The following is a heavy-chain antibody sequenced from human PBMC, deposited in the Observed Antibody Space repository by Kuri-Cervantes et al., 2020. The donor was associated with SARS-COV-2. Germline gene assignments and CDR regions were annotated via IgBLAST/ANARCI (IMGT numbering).Heavy chain of an antibody. J-gene: IGHJ4*02. V-gene: IGHV4-4*07. CDR1: GGSISSYY. D-gene: IGHD3-22*01. CDR3: ASIDSSGYYADY. Sequence: GSLRLSCTVSGGSISSYYWSWIRQPAGKGLEWIGRIYTSGSTNYNPSLKSRVTMSVDTSKNQFSLKLSSVTAADTAVYYCASIDSSGYYADYWGQGTLVTVSS. CDR2: IYTSGST.